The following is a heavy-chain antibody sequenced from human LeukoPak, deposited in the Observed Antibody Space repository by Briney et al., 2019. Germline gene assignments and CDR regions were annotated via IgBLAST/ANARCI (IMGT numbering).Heavy chain of an antibody. CDR1: GFTFSSYE. CDR3: ARDVDYANPRHDY. J-gene: IGHJ4*02. Sequence: PGGSLRLSCAASGFTFSSYEMNWVRQAPGKGLEWVSYISSSGSTIYYADSVKGRFTISRDNAKNSLSLQMNSLRAEDTAVYYCARDVDYANPRHDYWGQGTLVTVSS. D-gene: IGHD4/OR15-4a*01. CDR2: ISSSGSTI. V-gene: IGHV3-48*03.